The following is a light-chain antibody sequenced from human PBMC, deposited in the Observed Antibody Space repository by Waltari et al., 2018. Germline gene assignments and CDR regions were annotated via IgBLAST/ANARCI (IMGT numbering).Light chain of an antibody. Sequence: QSVLTQPPSASATPGQRVTLSCSRSSSNLGGNTVTSYQHLPGTAPKPLIYSNNQRPSGVPDRFSGSKSGTIASLAISGLQSEDGGEFYCAAWDDSMNGPAFGGGTKLTVL. J-gene: IGLJ2*01. CDR2: SNN. V-gene: IGLV1-44*01. CDR1: SSNLGGNT. CDR3: AAWDDSMNGPA.